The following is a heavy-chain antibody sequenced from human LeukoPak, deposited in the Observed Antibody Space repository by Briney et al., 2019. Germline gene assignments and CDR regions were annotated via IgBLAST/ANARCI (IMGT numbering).Heavy chain of an antibody. V-gene: IGHV4-38-2*01. Sequence: PSETLSLTCAVSGYSIRRGYYWGWIRQPPGKGLEWIGSINHSGSTFYNPSLKSRVTISVDTSKNQFSLKLSSVTAADTAVYYCARAPHCSSTTCYGGGYAFDIWGQGTMVTVSS. CDR1: GYSIRRGYY. CDR3: ARAPHCSSTTCYGGGYAFDI. CDR2: INHSGST. J-gene: IGHJ3*02. D-gene: IGHD2-2*01.